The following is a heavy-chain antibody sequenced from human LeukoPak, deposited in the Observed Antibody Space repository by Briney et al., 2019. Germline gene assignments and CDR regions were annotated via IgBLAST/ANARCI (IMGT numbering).Heavy chain of an antibody. CDR3: AREYSGYDSDAFDI. Sequence: GASVKVSSKASGYTFTSYGISWVRQAPGQGLEWMGWISAYNGNTNYAQKLQGRVTMTTDTSTSTAYMELRSLRSDDTAVYYCAREYSGYDSDAFDIWGQGTMVTVSS. D-gene: IGHD5-12*01. J-gene: IGHJ3*02. CDR1: GYTFTSYG. V-gene: IGHV1-18*01. CDR2: ISAYNGNT.